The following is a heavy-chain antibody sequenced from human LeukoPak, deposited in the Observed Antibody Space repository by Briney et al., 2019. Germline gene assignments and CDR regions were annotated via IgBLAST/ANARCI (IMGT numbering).Heavy chain of an antibody. D-gene: IGHD6-25*01. Sequence: PSETLSLTCTVSGGSISGHFWTWIRQPPGKGLEGIAYIYYNGGPSYNPSLKSRVTISVDTSKNQISLKLNSVTAADTAVYYCARYRQLSGHRHLDSWGQGTLLTVSS. CDR3: ARYRQLSGHRHLDS. CDR2: IYYNGGP. CDR1: GGSISGHF. J-gene: IGHJ4*02. V-gene: IGHV4-59*11.